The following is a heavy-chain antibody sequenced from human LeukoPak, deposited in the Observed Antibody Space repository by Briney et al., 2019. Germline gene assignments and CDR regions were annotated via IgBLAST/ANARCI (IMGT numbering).Heavy chain of an antibody. CDR2: IYYSGST. CDR3: ARDYSQLGRFDP. J-gene: IGHJ5*02. D-gene: IGHD6-6*01. CDR1: GDSISSYY. V-gene: IGHV4-59*01. Sequence: SETLSLTCTVSGDSISSYYWSWIWQPPGKGLEWIGYIYYSGSTNYNPSLKSRVTISVDTSKNQFSLKLSSVTAADTAVYYCARDYSQLGRFDPWGQGTLDTVSS.